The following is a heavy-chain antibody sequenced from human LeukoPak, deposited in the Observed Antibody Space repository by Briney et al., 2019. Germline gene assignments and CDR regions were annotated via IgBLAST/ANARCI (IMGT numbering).Heavy chain of an antibody. D-gene: IGHD3-10*01. J-gene: IGHJ3*02. CDR2: ISTSRSYI. Sequence: GGSLRLSCAASGFTFSSYTMNWVRQAPGKGLEWVSSISTSRSYIYYADSVKGRFTISRDNAKNSLYLQMNSLRAEDTAVYYCARDGDYYGSGSYRDGFDIWGQGTMVTVSS. CDR1: GFTFSSYT. CDR3: ARDGDYYGSGSYRDGFDI. V-gene: IGHV3-21*01.